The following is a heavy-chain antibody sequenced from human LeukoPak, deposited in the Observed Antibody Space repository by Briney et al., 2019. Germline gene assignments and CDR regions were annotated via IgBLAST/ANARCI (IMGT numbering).Heavy chain of an antibody. V-gene: IGHV1-2*02. Sequence: ASVKVSCKASGYTFTGYYLHCVRQAPGQGLEWMGWINPKSGGTNYAQKFQGRVTMTRDTSISTAYMELSSLRSDDTAVYYCASSMVYYYGMDVWGQGTTVTVSS. CDR1: GYTFTGYY. D-gene: IGHD2-8*01. CDR2: INPKSGGT. CDR3: ASSMVYYYGMDV. J-gene: IGHJ6*02.